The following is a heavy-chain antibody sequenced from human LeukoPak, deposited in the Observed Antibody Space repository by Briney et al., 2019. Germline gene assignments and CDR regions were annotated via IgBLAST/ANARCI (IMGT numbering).Heavy chain of an antibody. D-gene: IGHD6-19*01. CDR1: GDSVSSNGAA. CDR2: TYYRSKWYT. V-gene: IGHV6-1*01. J-gene: IGHJ1*01. Sequence: SQTLSLTCAISGDSVSSNGAAWNWIRQPPSRGLQWLGRTYYRSKWYTDYAVSVKSRITINPDTSKNQFSLLLNSVTPEDTAVYYCARGSSGITVFLFQHWGQGTLVTVSS. CDR3: ARGSSGITVFLFQH.